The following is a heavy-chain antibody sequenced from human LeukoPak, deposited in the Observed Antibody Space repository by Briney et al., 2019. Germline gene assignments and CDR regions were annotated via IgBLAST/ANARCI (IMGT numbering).Heavy chain of an antibody. CDR1: GYTFTGYY. D-gene: IGHD3-16*02. V-gene: IGHV1-2*02. CDR3: ARPPKGLRLGELSPPVY. J-gene: IGHJ4*02. CDR2: INPNSGGT. Sequence: ASVKVSCKASGYTFTGYYMHWVRQAPGQGLEWMGWINPNSGGTNYAQKFQGRVTMTRDTSISTAHMELSRLRSDDTAVYYCARPPKGLRLGELSPPVYWGQGTLVTVSS.